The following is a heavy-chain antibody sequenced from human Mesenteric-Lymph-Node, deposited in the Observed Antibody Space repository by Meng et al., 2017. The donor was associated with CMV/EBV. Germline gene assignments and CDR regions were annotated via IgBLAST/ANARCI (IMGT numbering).Heavy chain of an antibody. CDR3: AKGKLPPQYGMDV. CDR2: LWYDGSDK. CDR1: GFTFSIYW. J-gene: IGHJ6*02. Sequence: GESLKISCAVSGFTFSIYWMHWVRQAPGKGLEWVAFLWYDGSDKYFADFVKGRFTVTRDNSKNRLYLQMSSLRVQDTAVYYCAKGKLPPQYGMDVWGQGTTVTVSS. V-gene: IGHV3-30*02.